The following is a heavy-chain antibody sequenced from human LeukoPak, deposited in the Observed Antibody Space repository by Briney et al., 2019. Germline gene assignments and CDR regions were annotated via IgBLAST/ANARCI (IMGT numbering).Heavy chain of an antibody. CDR1: GFTFSSYA. J-gene: IGHJ3*02. Sequence: PGGSLRLSCAASGFTFSSYAMHWVRQAPGKGLEWVSGISWNSGSIGYADSVKGRFTISRDNAKNSLYLQMNSLRAEDTALYYCAKDMGWPRAFDIWGQGTMVTVSS. V-gene: IGHV3-9*01. D-gene: IGHD6-19*01. CDR3: AKDMGWPRAFDI. CDR2: ISWNSGSI.